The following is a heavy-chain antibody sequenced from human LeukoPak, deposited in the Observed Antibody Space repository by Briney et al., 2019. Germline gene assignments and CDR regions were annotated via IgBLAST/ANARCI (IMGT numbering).Heavy chain of an antibody. J-gene: IGHJ4*02. CDR2: IYYSGST. Sequence: SETLSLTCTVSGGSISSSSYYWGWIRQPPGKGLEWIGSIYYSGSTYYNPSLKSRVTISVDTSKNQFSLKLSSVTAADTAVYYCAGRLRLFDYWGQGTLVTVSS. CDR3: AGRLRLFDY. V-gene: IGHV4-39*07. CDR1: GGSISSSSYY. D-gene: IGHD5-12*01.